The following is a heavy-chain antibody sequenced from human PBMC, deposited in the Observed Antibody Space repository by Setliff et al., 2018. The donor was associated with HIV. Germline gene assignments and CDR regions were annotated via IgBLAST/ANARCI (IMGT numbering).Heavy chain of an antibody. CDR1: GGSISRHY. CDR2: IYNTGRT. V-gene: IGHV4-4*09. D-gene: IGHD5-12*01. CDR3: ARLKSASGYFGFDS. Sequence: PSETLSLTCTVSGGSISRHYWGWIRQPPGKKLEWIGNIYNTGRTYDNPTLKSRVTISIDTSNNQFALKLTSMTAADTAVYFCARLKSASGYFGFDSWGQGTLVTVSS. J-gene: IGHJ4*02.